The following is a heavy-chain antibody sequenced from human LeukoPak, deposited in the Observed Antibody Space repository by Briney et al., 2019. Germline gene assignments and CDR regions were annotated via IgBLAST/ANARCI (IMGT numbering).Heavy chain of an antibody. D-gene: IGHD3-9*01. CDR3: ARDEGLTGYYSAEAFDI. CDR1: GFTFSSYA. V-gene: IGHV3-30*04. J-gene: IGHJ3*02. CDR2: ISYDGSNK. Sequence: PGGSLRLSCAASGFTFSSYAMHWVRQAPGKGLEWVAVISYDGSNKYYADSVKGRFTISRDNAKNSLYLQMNSLRAEDTAVYYCARDEGLTGYYSAEAFDIWGQGTMVTVSS.